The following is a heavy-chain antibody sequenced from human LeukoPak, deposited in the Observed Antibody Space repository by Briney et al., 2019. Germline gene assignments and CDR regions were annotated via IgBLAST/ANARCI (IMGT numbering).Heavy chain of an antibody. CDR2: IYTSKSM. CDR3: TKGRGI. Sequence: QVQLQESGPGLVKPSETLSLTCTVSGGSISSGFYDWYWIRQPAGKGLEWIGHIYTSKSMNYNPSLKSRVTISVDTSKNQFSLKLTSVTAADTAVYYCTKGRGIWGQGTLVTVSS. V-gene: IGHV4-61*02. CDR1: GGSISSGFYD. D-gene: IGHD3-10*01. J-gene: IGHJ4*02.